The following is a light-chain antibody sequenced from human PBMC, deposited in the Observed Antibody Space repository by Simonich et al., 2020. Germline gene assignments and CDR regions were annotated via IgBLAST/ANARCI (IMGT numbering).Light chain of an antibody. V-gene: IGKV3-11*01. CDR3: QQRSNWIT. Sequence: EIVLTQSPATLSLSPGERATLSCRASQSVSSHLAWYQQKPGQAPRLLIYDASNRATGIPDRFSGSGSGTDFTLTISSLEPEDFAVYYCQQRSNWITFGQGTRLEIK. CDR2: DAS. CDR1: QSVSSH. J-gene: IGKJ5*01.